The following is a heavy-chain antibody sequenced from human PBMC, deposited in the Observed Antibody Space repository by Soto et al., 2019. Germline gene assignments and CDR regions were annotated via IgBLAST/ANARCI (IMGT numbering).Heavy chain of an antibody. J-gene: IGHJ6*02. CDR1: GATFSNHC. Sequence: ELQLVQSGAEVKKPGESLRISCKGYGATFSNHCIIWVRQMPGKGMEWMGRIQSSDSYTNYNPSFQGHVTISVDKSIGTAYRQWNSLKAADSAKYFCARHGGGRVAITGVNRLDVWGQGTTVTISS. D-gene: IGHD1-20*01. V-gene: IGHV5-10-1*03. CDR3: ARHGGGRVAITGVNRLDV. CDR2: IQSSDSYT.